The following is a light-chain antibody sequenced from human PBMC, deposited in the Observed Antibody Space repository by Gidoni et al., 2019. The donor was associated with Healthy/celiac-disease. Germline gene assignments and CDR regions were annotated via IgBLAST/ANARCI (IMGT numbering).Light chain of an antibody. Sequence: DIQMTQSPSSLSASVGDRVTITCQAIQSISNYLNWYQQKPGKAPKLMNYAASSLQSGVPSRFSGSGSGTYFIITISRLPPEDSASYYRQQSYSTPIFTFGHGTKVDIK. CDR1: QSISNY. V-gene: IGKV1-39*01. CDR3: QQSYSTPIFT. CDR2: AAS. J-gene: IGKJ3*01.